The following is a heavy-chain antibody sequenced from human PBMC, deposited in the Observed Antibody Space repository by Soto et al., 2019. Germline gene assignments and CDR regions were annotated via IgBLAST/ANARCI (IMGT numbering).Heavy chain of an antibody. CDR1: GFTFSSYG. Sequence: GGSLRLSCAASGFTFSSYGIHWVRQAPGKGLEWVAVISYDGSNKYYADSVKGRFTISRDNSKNTLYLQMNSLRAEDTAVYYCAKDSYKKGRILGYYYYYGMDVWGQGTTVTVSS. D-gene: IGHD2-15*01. CDR2: ISYDGSNK. CDR3: AKDSYKKGRILGYYYYYGMDV. J-gene: IGHJ6*02. V-gene: IGHV3-30*18.